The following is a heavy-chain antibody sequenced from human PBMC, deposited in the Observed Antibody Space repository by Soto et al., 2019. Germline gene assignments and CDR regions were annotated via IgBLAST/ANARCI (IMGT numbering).Heavy chain of an antibody. CDR1: GFSFGVYW. CDR2: IKWEASEK. Sequence: PGGSLRLSCGASGFSFGVYWMSWVRQAPGKGLEWLATIKWEASEKKYVDSVKGRFTTSRDNAKNSLYLQMDNLRAEDTDIYYCARNSGYGLRSSVNHYLDFWGHGTLVNVSS. D-gene: IGHD3-10*01. V-gene: IGHV3-7*01. CDR3: ARNSGYGLRSSVNHYLDF. J-gene: IGHJ4*03.